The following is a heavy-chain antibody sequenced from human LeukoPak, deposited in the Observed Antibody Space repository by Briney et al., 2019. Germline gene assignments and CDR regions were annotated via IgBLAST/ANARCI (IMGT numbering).Heavy chain of an antibody. CDR3: ARHYYGSSGYTPGWFDP. CDR1: GFTFSSYS. J-gene: IGHJ5*02. Sequence: PGGSLRLSCAASGFTFSSYSMNWVRQAPGKGLEWVSSISSSSSYIYYADSVKGRFTISRDNAKNSLYLQMNSLRAEDTAVYYCARHYYGSSGYTPGWFDPWGQGTLVTVSS. D-gene: IGHD3-22*01. CDR2: ISSSSSYI. V-gene: IGHV3-21*01.